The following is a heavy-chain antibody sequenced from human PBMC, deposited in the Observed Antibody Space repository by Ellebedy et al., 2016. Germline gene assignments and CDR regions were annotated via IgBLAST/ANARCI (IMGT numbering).Heavy chain of an antibody. CDR3: AKHETDGDYYFDL. Sequence: GESLKISXAASGFTFKTYAMSWVRQAPGEGLEWVSTISGSGPKTYYADSVQGRFTISRDNSKSTLDLQMNSLRAEDTAVYYCAKHETDGDYYFDLWGRGTLVTVSS. J-gene: IGHJ2*01. D-gene: IGHD2-21*01. CDR2: ISGSGPKT. CDR1: GFTFKTYA. V-gene: IGHV3-23*01.